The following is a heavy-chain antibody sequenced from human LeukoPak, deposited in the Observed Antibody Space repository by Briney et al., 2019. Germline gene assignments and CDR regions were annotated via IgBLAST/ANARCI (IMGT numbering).Heavy chain of an antibody. CDR2: INTDGTVT. Sequence: GGSLRLSCAASGFTFSKYWMLWVRHAPGKGLESVSRINTDGTVTTYADSVKGRFTVSRDNADNTMFMQMNSVRDEDTAVYYCATKQWLAPPPDSWGQGTPVTVSS. CDR3: ATKQWLAPPPDS. D-gene: IGHD6-19*01. CDR1: GFTFSKYW. J-gene: IGHJ4*02. V-gene: IGHV3-74*01.